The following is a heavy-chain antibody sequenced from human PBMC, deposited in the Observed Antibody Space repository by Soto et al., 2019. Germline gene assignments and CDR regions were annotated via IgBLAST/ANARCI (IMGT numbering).Heavy chain of an antibody. Sequence: ASVKVSCKTSGYTFTNFGISWVRQAPGQGLEWMGWVTTDKGKTTYAQKFQGRVTMTTDTSTSTAYMELRSLRSDDTAVYYCARDLCDYWGQGTLVTVSS. J-gene: IGHJ4*02. CDR2: VTTDKGKT. V-gene: IGHV1-18*01. CDR3: ARDLCDY. CDR1: GYTFTNFG.